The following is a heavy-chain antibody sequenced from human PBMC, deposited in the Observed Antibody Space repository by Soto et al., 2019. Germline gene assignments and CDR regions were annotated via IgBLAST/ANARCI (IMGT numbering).Heavy chain of an antibody. D-gene: IGHD3-10*01. CDR3: ARLLSGPPVYGMDV. CDR2: INAGNGNT. CDR1: GYTFTSYA. Sequence: ASVKVSCKASGYTFTSYAMHWVRQAPGQRLEWMGWINAGNGNTKYSQKFQGRVTITRDTSASTAYMELSSLRSEDTAMYYCARLLSGPPVYGMDVWGQGTTVTVSS. V-gene: IGHV1-3*01. J-gene: IGHJ6*02.